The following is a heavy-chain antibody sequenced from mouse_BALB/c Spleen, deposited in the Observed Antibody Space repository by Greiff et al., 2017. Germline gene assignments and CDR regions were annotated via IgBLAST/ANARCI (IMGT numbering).Heavy chain of an antibody. D-gene: IGHD1-1*01. CDR1: GYSIPSDYA. J-gene: IGHJ2*01. CDR3: ARGDYYYGSGFDY. V-gene: IGHV3-2*02. CDR2: ISYSGST. Sequence: EVQLQESGPGLVKPSQSLSLTCTFPGYSIPSDYAWNWIRQFPGNKLEWMGYISYSGSTSYNPSLKSRISITRDTSKNQFFLQLNSVTTEDTATYYCARGDYYYGSGFDYWGQGTTLTVSS.